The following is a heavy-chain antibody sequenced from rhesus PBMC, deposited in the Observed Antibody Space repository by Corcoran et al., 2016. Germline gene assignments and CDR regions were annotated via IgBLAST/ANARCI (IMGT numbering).Heavy chain of an antibody. Sequence: QLQLQESGPGLVKPSETLSVTCAVSGGSISSSYWSWIRQAPGKGLEWIGYIYGSVSSTNYNPSLKSRVTLSVDTSNDQLSLKLSSVTTAYTAVYYCARGVDYVRNYGLDSWGQGVVVTVSS. J-gene: IGHJ6*01. D-gene: IGHD4-29*01. CDR2: IYGSVSST. V-gene: IGHV4-169*01. CDR1: GGSISSSY. CDR3: ARGVDYVRNYGLDS.